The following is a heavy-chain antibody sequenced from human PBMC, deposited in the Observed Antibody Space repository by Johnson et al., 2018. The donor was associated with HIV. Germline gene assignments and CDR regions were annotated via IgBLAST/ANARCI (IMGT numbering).Heavy chain of an antibody. J-gene: IGHJ3*02. D-gene: IGHD6-13*01. CDR1: GFIFSNAW. CDR2: IKRKTDGGTT. V-gene: IGHV3-15*01. Sequence: VQLVESGGGLVKPGGSLRLSCVASGFIFSNAWMRWVRQAPGKGLEWVGRIKRKTDGGTTDYAAPVKGRFTISRDDSNNMLYLEMNSLKTEDTATYYCTTDHDSSSWYHDAFDIWGQGTMVTVSS. CDR3: TTDHDSSSWYHDAFDI.